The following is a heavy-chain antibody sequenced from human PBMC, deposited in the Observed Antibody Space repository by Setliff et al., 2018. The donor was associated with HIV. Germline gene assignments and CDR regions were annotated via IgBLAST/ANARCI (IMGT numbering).Heavy chain of an antibody. V-gene: IGHV1-69*13. D-gene: IGHD3-22*01. CDR3: ARVASSGYQADAFDI. J-gene: IGHJ3*02. CDR1: GGTFSSYA. CDR2: IIPMFGTA. Sequence: EASVKVSCKASGGTFSSYAISWVRQAPGQGLEWMGGIIPMFGTANNAQKFQGRVTITADASTGTAYMELSRLRSEDTAVYYCARVASSGYQADAFDIWGQGTMVTVSS.